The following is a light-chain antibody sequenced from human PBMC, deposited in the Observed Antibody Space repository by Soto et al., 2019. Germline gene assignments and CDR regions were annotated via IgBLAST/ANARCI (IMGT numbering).Light chain of an antibody. CDR3: QQYNSYSLWT. CDR1: QSVSSW. J-gene: IGKJ1*01. Sequence: DIQMTQSPSTLSASVGDTVTITCRASQSVSSWLAWYQQKPGKAPKLLIYDASSLESGVPSRFSGSGSGTEFTLTISSLQPDDFATYYCQQYNSYSLWTFGQGTKVDI. CDR2: DAS. V-gene: IGKV1-5*01.